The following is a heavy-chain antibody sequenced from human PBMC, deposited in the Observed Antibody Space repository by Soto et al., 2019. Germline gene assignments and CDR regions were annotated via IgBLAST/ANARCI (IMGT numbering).Heavy chain of an antibody. J-gene: IGHJ4*02. Sequence: SETLSLTCTVSGDSISSSTSYWSWIRQPPGKGLEWIGNIYYSGRTYYNPSLESRVTISVDTSKNQFSLKLSSVTAADTAVYFCARHLAVATDRSIDYWGQGTLVTVS. CDR1: GDSISSSTSY. CDR3: ARHLAVATDRSIDY. CDR2: IYYSGRT. V-gene: IGHV4-39*01. D-gene: IGHD6-19*01.